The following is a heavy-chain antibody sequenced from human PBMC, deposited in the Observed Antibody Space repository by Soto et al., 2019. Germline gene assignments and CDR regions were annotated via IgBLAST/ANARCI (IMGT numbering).Heavy chain of an antibody. D-gene: IGHD3-9*01. Sequence: GGSLRLSCAASGFTFSSYQMNWVRHVPGKGLEWIAYIDNSGDSIFYADSVKGRFTISRDNAKNSLHLQINSLRAEDTAVYYCARNAYYQILNGYYHFDYWGLGTLVTVSS. J-gene: IGHJ4*02. CDR1: GFTFSSYQ. V-gene: IGHV3-48*03. CDR2: IDNSGDSI. CDR3: ARNAYYQILNGYYHFDY.